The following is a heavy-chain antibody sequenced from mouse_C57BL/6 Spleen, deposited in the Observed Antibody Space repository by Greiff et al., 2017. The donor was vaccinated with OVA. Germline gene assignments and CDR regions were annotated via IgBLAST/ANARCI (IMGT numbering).Heavy chain of an antibody. CDR3: ARTVVANYAMDY. Sequence: EVKLVESGGGLVKPGGSLKLSCAASGFTFSDYGMHWVRQAPEKGLEWVAYISSGSSTIYYADTVKGRFTISRDNAENTLFLQMTSLRSEDTAMYYCARTVVANYAMDYWGQGTSVTVSS. CDR2: ISSGSSTI. D-gene: IGHD1-1*01. CDR1: GFTFSDYG. J-gene: IGHJ4*01. V-gene: IGHV5-17*01.